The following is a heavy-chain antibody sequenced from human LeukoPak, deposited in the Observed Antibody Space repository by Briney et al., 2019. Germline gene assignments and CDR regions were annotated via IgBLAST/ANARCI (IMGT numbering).Heavy chain of an antibody. J-gene: IGHJ4*02. D-gene: IGHD6-13*01. CDR3: ARDLRYSSSWGHFDY. CDR2: IYYSGST. CDR1: GGSISSYY. V-gene: IGHV4-59*01. Sequence: SETLSLTCTVSGGSISSYYWSWIRQPPGKGLEWIEYIYYSGSTNYNPSLKSRVTISVDTSKNQFSLKLSSVTAADTAVYYCARDLRYSSSWGHFDYWGQGTLVTVSS.